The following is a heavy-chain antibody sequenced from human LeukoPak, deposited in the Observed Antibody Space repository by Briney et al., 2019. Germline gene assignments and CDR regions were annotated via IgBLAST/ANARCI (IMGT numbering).Heavy chain of an antibody. Sequence: ASVKVSCKASGYTFTGYYMHWVRQAPGQGLEWMGWINPNSGGTNYAQKFQGWVTMTRDTSISTAYMELSRLRSDDTAVYYCARNIAVAGTDYYNGMDVWGQGTTVTVSS. J-gene: IGHJ6*02. V-gene: IGHV1-2*04. D-gene: IGHD6-19*01. CDR1: GYTFTGYY. CDR3: ARNIAVAGTDYYNGMDV. CDR2: INPNSGGT.